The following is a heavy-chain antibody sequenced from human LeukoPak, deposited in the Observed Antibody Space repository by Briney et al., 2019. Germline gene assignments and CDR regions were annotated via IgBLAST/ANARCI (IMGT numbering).Heavy chain of an antibody. Sequence: PSETLSLTCTVSGGSISSYYWSWIRQPPGKGLEWIGYIYCSGSTNYNPSLKSRVTISVDTSKNQFSLKLSSVTAADTAVYYCARDLDNWNYAFDIWGQGTMVTVSS. CDR1: GGSISSYY. V-gene: IGHV4-59*01. J-gene: IGHJ3*02. D-gene: IGHD1-7*01. CDR3: ARDLDNWNYAFDI. CDR2: IYCSGST.